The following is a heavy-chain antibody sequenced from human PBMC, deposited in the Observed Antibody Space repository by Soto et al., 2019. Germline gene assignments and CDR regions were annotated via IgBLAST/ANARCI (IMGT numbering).Heavy chain of an antibody. CDR2: ISGSGADT. D-gene: IGHD4-17*01. CDR1: GFTFSNCA. CDR3: AKAPTRMTTVRDN. Sequence: EVQLLESGGGLLQPGESLRLSCAASGFTFSNCAMNWVRQAPGKGLEWVSTISGSGADTYYADSVKGRFTISRDTSKNTLYLQMNSLRVEDTAIYYCAKAPTRMTTVRDNWGQGTLVTVSS. J-gene: IGHJ4*02. V-gene: IGHV3-23*01.